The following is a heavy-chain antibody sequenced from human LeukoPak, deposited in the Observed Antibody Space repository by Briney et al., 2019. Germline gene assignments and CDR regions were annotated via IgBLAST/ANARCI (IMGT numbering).Heavy chain of an antibody. CDR3: AREAVHRRDLDY. CDR2: ISSSGSTI. V-gene: IGHV3-48*04. J-gene: IGHJ4*02. CDR1: GFTFSSYA. Sequence: GGSLRLSCAASGFTFSSYAMSWVRQAPGKGLEWVSYISSSGSTIYYADSVKGRFTISRDNTKNSLYLHMNSLRGEDTAVYYCAREAVHRRDLDYWGQGSLVTVSS. D-gene: IGHD1-14*01.